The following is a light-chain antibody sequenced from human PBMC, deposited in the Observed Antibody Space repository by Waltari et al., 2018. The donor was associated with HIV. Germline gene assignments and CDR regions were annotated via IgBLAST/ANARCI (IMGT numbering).Light chain of an antibody. CDR2: RNN. Sequence: SVLTQPPSASGTAGQRVTISCSGSTSNIGSNDVFWYPHLPGAAPKLLIHRNNQRPSGVRDRFLAATFGTSAALAISGLRSEGEADYYCVAWDDSLRGVVFGGGTKVAAL. V-gene: IGLV1-47*01. CDR3: VAWDDSLRGVV. CDR1: TSNIGSND. J-gene: IGLJ2*01.